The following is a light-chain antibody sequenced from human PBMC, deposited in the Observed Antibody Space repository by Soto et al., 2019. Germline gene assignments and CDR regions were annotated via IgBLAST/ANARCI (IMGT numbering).Light chain of an antibody. CDR3: QQYYSTPLT. V-gene: IGKV4-1*01. CDR1: QSVLYSSNNKNY. Sequence: ILMTQSQDSLAVSLGERATINCKSSQSVLYSSNNKNYLAWYQQKPGQPPKLLIYWASTRESGVPDRFSGSGSGTDFTLTISSLQAEDVAVYYCQQYYSTPLTFGGGTRLEIK. CDR2: WAS. J-gene: IGKJ5*01.